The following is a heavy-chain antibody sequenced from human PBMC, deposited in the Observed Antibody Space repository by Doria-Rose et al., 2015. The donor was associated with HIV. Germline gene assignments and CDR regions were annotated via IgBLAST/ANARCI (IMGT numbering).Heavy chain of an antibody. CDR3: ATGVTLDY. J-gene: IGHJ4*02. V-gene: IGHV3-21*01. Sequence: VQLVQSGGGLVGAGGSLRLSCATSGFTFSSHRINWARQAPGKGLEWVSYISSTSAYINYADSVRGRFTISRDNARNSLYLQMDSLRAEDTAIYYCATGVTLDYWGQGTLVTVSS. CDR1: GFTFSSHR. CDR2: ISSTSAYI. D-gene: IGHD3-10*01.